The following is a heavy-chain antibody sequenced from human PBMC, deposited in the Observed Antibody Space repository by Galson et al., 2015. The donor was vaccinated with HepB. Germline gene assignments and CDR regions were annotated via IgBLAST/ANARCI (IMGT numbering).Heavy chain of an antibody. J-gene: IGHJ4*02. D-gene: IGHD3-10*01. Sequence: SLRLSCAASGFSLSDYWMSWIRQAPGKRPEWVANIRYDEYEYYYADFVKGRFTISRDNARNSVFLQMSSLRPDDTAVYYCVRDRTYKGGNFFDFWGQGALVTVSS. CDR3: VRDRTYKGGNFFDF. CDR2: IRYDEYEY. CDR1: GFSLSDYW. V-gene: IGHV3-7*03.